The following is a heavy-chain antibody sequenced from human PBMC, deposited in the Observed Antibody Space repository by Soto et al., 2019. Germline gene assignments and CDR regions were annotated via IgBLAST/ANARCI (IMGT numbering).Heavy chain of an antibody. J-gene: IGHJ4*02. V-gene: IGHV1-3*05. CDR2: INAGNGNT. Sequence: QVQLVQSGAEEKKPGASVKVSCKASGYTFPSYAMHWVRQAPGQRLEWMGWINAGNGNTKYSQTFQGRVTITRDTSASTAYMELSSLRSEDTAVYYCARGSGPMIEWHWGPGTLVTVSS. D-gene: IGHD3-22*01. CDR1: GYTFPSYA. CDR3: ARGSGPMIEWH.